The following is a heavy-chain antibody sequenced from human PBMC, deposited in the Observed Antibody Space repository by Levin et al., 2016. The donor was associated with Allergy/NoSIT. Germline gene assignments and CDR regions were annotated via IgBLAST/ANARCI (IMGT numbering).Heavy chain of an antibody. CDR2: IYSGGST. J-gene: IGHJ3*02. Sequence: GESLKISCAASGFTVSSNYMSWVRQAPGKGLEWVSVIYSGGSTYYADSVKGRFTISRDNSKNTLYLQMNSLRAEDTAVYYCARDGGQSYDSSVGDAFDIWGQGTMVTVSS. CDR1: GFTVSSNY. D-gene: IGHD3-22*01. CDR3: ARDGGQSYDSSVGDAFDI. V-gene: IGHV3-66*01.